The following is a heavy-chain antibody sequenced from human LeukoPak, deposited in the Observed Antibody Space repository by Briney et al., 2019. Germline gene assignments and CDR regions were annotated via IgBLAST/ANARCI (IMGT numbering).Heavy chain of an antibody. J-gene: IGHJ5*02. CDR2: IIPIFGTA. Sequence: SVKVSCKASGGTFSSYAISWVRQAPGQGLEWMGGIIPIFGTANYAQKFQGRVTITADESTSTAYMELSSLRSEDTAVYYCARAGLIAAAGGLGWFDPWGQGTLVTVSS. D-gene: IGHD6-13*01. V-gene: IGHV1-69*13. CDR1: GGTFSSYA. CDR3: ARAGLIAAAGGLGWFDP.